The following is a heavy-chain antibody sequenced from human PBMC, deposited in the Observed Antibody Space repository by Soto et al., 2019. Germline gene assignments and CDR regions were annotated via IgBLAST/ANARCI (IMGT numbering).Heavy chain of an antibody. CDR2: INHSGST. D-gene: IGHD3-3*01. J-gene: IGHJ4*02. V-gene: IGHV4-34*01. Sequence: PSETLSLTCAVYGGSFSGYYWSWIRQPPGKGLEWIGEINHSGSTNYNPSLKSRVTISVDTSKNQFSLKLSSVTAADTAVYYCGRGGYELDFGGVYKPYYFDYWVQGTLVTVSS. CDR3: GRGGYELDFGGVYKPYYFDY. CDR1: GGSFSGYY.